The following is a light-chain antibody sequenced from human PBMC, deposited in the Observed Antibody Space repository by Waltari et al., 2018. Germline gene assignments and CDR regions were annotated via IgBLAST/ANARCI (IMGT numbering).Light chain of an antibody. CDR2: GAS. Sequence: EIVLTQSPGTLSLSPGERATLSCRASQTVRTTYLAWYQQKPCQAPTLRCYGASSRATGIPDRFSGSGSGTDFSRTISSLEPEDFAVYDCQQYDISPLTFGGGTKVEIK. V-gene: IGKV3-20*01. CDR3: QQYDISPLT. J-gene: IGKJ4*01. CDR1: QTVRTTY.